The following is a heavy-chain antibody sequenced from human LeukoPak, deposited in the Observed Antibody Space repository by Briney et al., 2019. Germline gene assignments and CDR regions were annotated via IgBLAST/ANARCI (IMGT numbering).Heavy chain of an antibody. V-gene: IGHV4-31*03. CDR3: ARHSRYCSGGSYYLRHYYYGMDV. CDR2: IYYSGST. D-gene: IGHD2-15*01. CDR1: GGSISSGGYY. Sequence: SQTLSLTCTVSGGSISSGGYYWSWIRQHPGKGLEWIGYIYYSGSTYYNPSLKSRVTISVDTSKNQFSLKLSSVTAADTAVYYCARHSRYCSGGSYYLRHYYYGMDVWGQGTTVTVSS. J-gene: IGHJ6*02.